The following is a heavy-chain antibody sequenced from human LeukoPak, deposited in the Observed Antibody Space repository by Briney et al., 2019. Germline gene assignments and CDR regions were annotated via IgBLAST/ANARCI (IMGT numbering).Heavy chain of an antibody. V-gene: IGHV4-39*01. CDR3: ARHGILTDHSVRY. D-gene: IGHD3-9*01. CDR1: GDSITSNNFY. CDR2: VYHTGIT. J-gene: IGHJ4*02. Sequence: SETLSLTCSVSGDSITSNNFYWGWFRQPPGKGLERIGTVYHTGITHYNPSLSSRISMSVDTAKNHFSLRLNSVTANDTAVYYCARHGILTDHSVRYWGQGILVTVSS.